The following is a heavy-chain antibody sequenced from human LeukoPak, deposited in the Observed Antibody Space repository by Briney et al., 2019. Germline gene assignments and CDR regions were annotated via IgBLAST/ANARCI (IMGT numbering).Heavy chain of an antibody. CDR2: IRSKAYGGTT. J-gene: IGHJ4*02. V-gene: IGHV3-49*04. Sequence: QPGGSLRLSCTASGFTFGDYAMSWVRQAPGKGLEWVGFIRSKAYGGTTEYAASVKGRFTISRDDSKSIAYLQMNSLKTEDTAVYYCTRVGRYFYDSSGYYPSPLDYWGQGTLVTVSS. D-gene: IGHD3-22*01. CDR3: TRVGRYFYDSSGYYPSPLDY. CDR1: GFTFGDYA.